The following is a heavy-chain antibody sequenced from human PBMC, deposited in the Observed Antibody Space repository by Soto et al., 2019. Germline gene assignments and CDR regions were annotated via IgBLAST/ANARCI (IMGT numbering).Heavy chain of an antibody. CDR2: INSDGSIT. CDR1: GFTFSTYW. CDR3: ASPIECAIARCLT. D-gene: IGHD2-21*01. Sequence: EVQLVESGGGLVQPGGSLRLSCAASGFTFSTYWMHWVRQAPGKGLVWVSRINSDGSITNYADSVKGRFTISRDNAKNTLYLQMNSLRDEDTAMYYCASPIECAIARCLTWGQGTLVTVSS. J-gene: IGHJ5*02. V-gene: IGHV3-74*01.